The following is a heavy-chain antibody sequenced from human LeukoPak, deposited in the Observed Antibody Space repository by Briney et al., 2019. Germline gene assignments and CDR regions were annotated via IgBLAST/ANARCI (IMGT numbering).Heavy chain of an antibody. V-gene: IGHV3-23*01. J-gene: IGHJ4*02. CDR1: GLTFSRFA. D-gene: IGHD3-22*01. Sequence: GGSLRLSCAASGLTFSRFAMSWVRQAPGKGLEWVSTISGGGDTTYYADSVKGRFTISRDNSKNTLYLQMNSLRAEDTAVYYCAKDRGSGYHYFDYWGQGTLVTVSS. CDR2: ISGGGDTT. CDR3: AKDRGSGYHYFDY.